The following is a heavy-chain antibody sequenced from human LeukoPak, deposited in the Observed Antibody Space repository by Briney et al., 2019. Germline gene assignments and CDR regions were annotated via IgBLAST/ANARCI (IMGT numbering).Heavy chain of an antibody. CDR2: IHSSGST. J-gene: IGHJ4*02. CDR3: ARTAY. CDR1: GESIRSSTYY. Sequence: PSETLSLTCTVPGESIRSSTYYWGWIRQPPGKGLEWIGSIHSSGSTYYNPSLKSRVTISVDTSKNQFSLKLSSMSAVDTAVYYYARTAYWGQGTLVTVSS. V-gene: IGHV4-39*01.